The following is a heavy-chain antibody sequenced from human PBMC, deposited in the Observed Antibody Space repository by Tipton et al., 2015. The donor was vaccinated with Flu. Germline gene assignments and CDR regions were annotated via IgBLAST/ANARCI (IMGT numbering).Heavy chain of an antibody. CDR2: IYSGGLT. Sequence: SLRLSCAASGFTVSGDSMSWFRQAPGKGLEWVSVIYSGGLTFYADSVKGRFIISRDNSKNTLYLQMGSLRAEDMAVYYCARTGYDFWSGYSPFEYWGQRTLVTVSS. CDR1: GFTVSGDS. CDR3: ARTGYDFWSGYSPFEY. V-gene: IGHV3-66*02. J-gene: IGHJ4*02. D-gene: IGHD3-3*01.